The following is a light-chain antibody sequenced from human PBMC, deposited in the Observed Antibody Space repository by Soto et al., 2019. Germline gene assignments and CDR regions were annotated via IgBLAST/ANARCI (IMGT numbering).Light chain of an antibody. Sequence: EIVLTQSPGTLSLSPGERATLSCRASQSVSSSYLAWYQQKPGQAPRLLICGASSRATGIPDRFSGSGSGTDFALTIRRLEPEDFAVYYCKQYGSSPPYTFGQGTKLEIK. CDR2: GAS. CDR3: KQYGSSPPYT. V-gene: IGKV3-20*01. J-gene: IGKJ2*01. CDR1: QSVSSSY.